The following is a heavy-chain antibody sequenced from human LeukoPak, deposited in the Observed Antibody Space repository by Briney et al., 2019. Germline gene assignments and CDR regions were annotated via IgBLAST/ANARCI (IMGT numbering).Heavy chain of an antibody. CDR2: IRHDGSDK. V-gene: IGHV3-7*01. D-gene: IGHD3-16*01. CDR3: ARTNYVNKYIYN. Sequence: GGSLRLSWVAYRLTFINSWMGWVRQAPGKGLEWVANIRHDGSDKNYLDSVKGRFTVSTDNARNSLYLLMKGLRVEDTAVYSCARTNYVNKYIYNWGEGTTVTVSS. CDR1: RLTFINSW. J-gene: IGHJ6*04.